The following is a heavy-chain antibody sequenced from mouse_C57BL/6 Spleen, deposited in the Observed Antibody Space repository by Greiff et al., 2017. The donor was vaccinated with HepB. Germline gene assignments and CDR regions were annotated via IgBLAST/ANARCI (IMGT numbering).Heavy chain of an antibody. J-gene: IGHJ2*01. CDR3: TERYYDYDGEGFDY. Sequence: EVKLVESGGGLVQPGGSMKLSCVASGFTFSNYWMNWVRQSPEKGLEWVAQIRLKSDNYATHYAESVKGRFTISRDDSKSSVYLQMNNLRAEDTGIYYCTERYYDYDGEGFDYWGQGTTLTVSS. D-gene: IGHD2-4*01. CDR1: GFTFSNYW. CDR2: IRLKSDNYAT. V-gene: IGHV6-3*01.